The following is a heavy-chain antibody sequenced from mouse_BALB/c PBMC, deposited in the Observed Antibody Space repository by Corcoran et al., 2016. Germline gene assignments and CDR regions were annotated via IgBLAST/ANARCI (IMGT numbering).Heavy chain of an antibody. D-gene: IGHD2-1*01. V-gene: IGHV4-1*02. J-gene: IGHJ3*01. Sequence: VKLLESGGGLVQPGGSLTLSCAASGFDFRRYWMSWVRQAPGKGLEWIGEINPDSSTINYTPSLKDKFIISRDNAKNTLYLQMSKVRSEDTALYYCARLGYYGNSAYWGQGTLVTVSA. CDR3: ARLGYYGNSAY. CDR2: INPDSSTI. CDR1: GFDFRRYW.